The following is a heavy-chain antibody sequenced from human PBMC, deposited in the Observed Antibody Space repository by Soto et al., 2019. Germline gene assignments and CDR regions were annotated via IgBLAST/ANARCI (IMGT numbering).Heavy chain of an antibody. V-gene: IGHV3-30-3*01. CDR1: VFTFSSYA. D-gene: IGHD6-6*01. CDR3: ARDQRSSSFPYYYYGMDV. CDR2: ISYDGSNK. J-gene: IGHJ6*02. Sequence: WGSLRLSCSASVFTFSSYAMHWVRQAPGKGLEWVAVISYDGSNKYYADSVKGRFTISRDNSKNTLYLQMNSLRAEDTAVYYCARDQRSSSFPYYYYGMDVWGQGTTVTVSS.